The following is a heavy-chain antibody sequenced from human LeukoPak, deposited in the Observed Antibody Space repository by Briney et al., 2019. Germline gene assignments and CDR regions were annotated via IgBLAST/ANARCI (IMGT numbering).Heavy chain of an antibody. V-gene: IGHV3-21*01. D-gene: IGHD2-2*01. CDR2: ISTTSSYI. J-gene: IGHJ6*03. Sequence: PGGSLRLSCVASGFTFSIYSMNWVRQAPGKGLEWVSSISTTSSYIYYADSVKGRFTISRDSAKTSLYLQMNSLRADDTAVYYCAKEVVPAARNYYYYMDVWGKGTTVTVSS. CDR1: GFTFSIYS. CDR3: AKEVVPAARNYYYYMDV.